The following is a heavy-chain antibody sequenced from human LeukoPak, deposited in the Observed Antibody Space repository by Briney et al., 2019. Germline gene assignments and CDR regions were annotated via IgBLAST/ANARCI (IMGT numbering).Heavy chain of an antibody. CDR2: ISNSGRTI. CDR3: ARSPVVEPFDL. V-gene: IGHV3-48*03. D-gene: IGHD1-1*01. CDR1: GFTFSSSE. Sequence: GGSLRLSCVASGFTFSSSEMNWARQAPGKGLEWLSYISNSGRTIYYADSVKGRFTVSRDNAKNSLYLQMNSLRAEDRAVYYCARSPVVEPFDLWGQGTLVTVSS. J-gene: IGHJ4*02.